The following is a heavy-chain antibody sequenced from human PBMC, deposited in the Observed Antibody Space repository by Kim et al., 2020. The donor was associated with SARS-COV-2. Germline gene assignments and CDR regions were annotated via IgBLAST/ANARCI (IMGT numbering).Heavy chain of an antibody. CDR1: GFTFSGYG. J-gene: IGHJ5*02. V-gene: IGHV3-74*01. Sequence: GGSLRLSCVGSGFTFSGYGMYWIRQTPGKGLAWVSRIDGDGGRITYADSVRGRFTISRDNAKSTLYLQMNNLRDEDTAMYYCARVPRNLGFDPWGQGTLVTVSS. CDR2: IDGDGGRI. CDR3: ARVPRNLGFDP.